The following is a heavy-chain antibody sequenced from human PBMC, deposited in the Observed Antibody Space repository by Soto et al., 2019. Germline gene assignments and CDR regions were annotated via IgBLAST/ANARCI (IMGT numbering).Heavy chain of an antibody. CDR3: ARDYLGGSYPGLYFDY. CDR2: ISAYNGNT. V-gene: IGHV1-18*01. J-gene: IGHJ4*02. Sequence: ASVKVSCKASGYTFTSYGISWVRQAPGQGLEWMGWISAYNGNTNYAQKLQGRVTMTTDTSTSTAYMELRSLRSDDTAVYYFARDYLGGSYPGLYFDYWGQGTLVTVSS. D-gene: IGHD1-26*01. CDR1: GYTFTSYG.